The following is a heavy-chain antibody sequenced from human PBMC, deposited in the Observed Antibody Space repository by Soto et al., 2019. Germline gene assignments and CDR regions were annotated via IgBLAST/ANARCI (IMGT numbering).Heavy chain of an antibody. CDR3: ATVKCNYKRGWFDT. V-gene: IGHV1-24*01. D-gene: IGHD1-7*01. Sequence: ASVKVSCKVSGYTFTEVSIHWVRQAPGKGLEWMGGFDPDGGETVYAQKFQGRVRMTEDTSTETAYMEVSSLRPEDTAVYYCATVKCNYKRGWFDTWGQGTLVTVSS. CDR1: GYTFTEVS. CDR2: FDPDGGET. J-gene: IGHJ5*02.